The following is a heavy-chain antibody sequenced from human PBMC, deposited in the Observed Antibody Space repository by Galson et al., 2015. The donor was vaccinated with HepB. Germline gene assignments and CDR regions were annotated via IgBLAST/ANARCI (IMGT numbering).Heavy chain of an antibody. CDR2: ISSGGTTT. V-gene: IGHV3-48*03. CDR3: ARGRGYSHLW. CDR1: GFTFRSYE. D-gene: IGHD5-18*01. Sequence: SLRLSCAASGFTFRSYEMSWVCQAPGKGLEWVSYISSGGTTTYYADSVKGRFTISRDNTNNSLSLQMNSLRAEDTAVYYCARGRGYSHLWGGQGTLVTVSS. J-gene: IGHJ4*02.